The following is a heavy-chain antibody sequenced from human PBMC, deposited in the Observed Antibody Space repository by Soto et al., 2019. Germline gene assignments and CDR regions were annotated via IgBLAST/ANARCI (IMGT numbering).Heavy chain of an antibody. CDR1: GYTFTSYG. CDR3: ARDSMVRGDKNWFDP. Sequence: QVQLVQSGAEVKKPGASVKVSCKASGYTFTSYGISWVRQAPGQGLEWMGWISAYNGNTNYAQKLQGRVTMTTDTSXXTAYMELRSLRSDDTAVYYCARDSMVRGDKNWFDPWGQGTLVTVSS. J-gene: IGHJ5*02. D-gene: IGHD3-10*01. V-gene: IGHV1-18*01. CDR2: ISAYNGNT.